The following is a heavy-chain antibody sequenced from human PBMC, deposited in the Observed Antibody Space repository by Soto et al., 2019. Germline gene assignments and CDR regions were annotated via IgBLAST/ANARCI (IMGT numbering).Heavy chain of an antibody. V-gene: IGHV4-30-4*01. J-gene: IGHJ5*02. CDR3: ARGDGFHP. CDR2: IYYTGTP. CDR1: GGSISAGGYS. Sequence: SETLSLTCTVSGGSISAGGYSWNWIRQPPGKGLAWLGYIYYTGTPKYNPSLKIRVTLSVHTSKNLFSLNLTSVTAADTAVYYCARGDGFHPWVPGTLVT.